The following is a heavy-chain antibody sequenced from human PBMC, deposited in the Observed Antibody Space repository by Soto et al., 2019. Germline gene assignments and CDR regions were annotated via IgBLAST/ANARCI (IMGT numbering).Heavy chain of an antibody. Sequence: PGESLKISCKGSGYSFTSYWIGWVRQMPGKGLEWMGIIYPGDSDTRYSPSFQGQVTISADKSISTAYLQWSSLKASDTAMYYCESGFGSSFNYYGMDVWGQGTKVTVYS. D-gene: IGHD3-10*01. J-gene: IGHJ6*02. CDR3: ESGFGSSFNYYGMDV. CDR2: IYPGDSDT. CDR1: GYSFTSYW. V-gene: IGHV5-51*01.